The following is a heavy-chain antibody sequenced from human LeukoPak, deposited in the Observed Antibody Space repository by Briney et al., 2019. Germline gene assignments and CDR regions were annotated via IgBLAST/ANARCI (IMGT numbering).Heavy chain of an antibody. J-gene: IGHJ4*02. D-gene: IGHD3-3*02. V-gene: IGHV3-21*01. CDR3: ARAIGLADVDFDY. CDR1: GFTFDSYS. CDR2: ISRSSSYI. Sequence: PGGSLRLSCAASGFTFDSYSMYWVRQAPGKGLEWVSSISRSSSYIYYTGSVKGRFTISRDNGKRSLYLQMNSLRAEDTAVYYCARAIGLADVDFDYWGQGIPVTVSS.